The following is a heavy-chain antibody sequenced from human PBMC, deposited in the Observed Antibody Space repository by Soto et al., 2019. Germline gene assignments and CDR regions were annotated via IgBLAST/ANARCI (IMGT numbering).Heavy chain of an antibody. CDR1: GYTFTGYY. J-gene: IGHJ6*02. D-gene: IGHD6-6*01. CDR3: ARELCIAARDGGYYYGMDV. Sequence: ASVKVCCKASGYTFTGYYMHWVRQAPGQGLEWMGWINPNSGGTNYAQKFQGWVTMTRDTSISTAYMELSRLRSDDTAVYYCARELCIAARDGGYYYGMDVWGQGTTVTVS. V-gene: IGHV1-2*04. CDR2: INPNSGGT.